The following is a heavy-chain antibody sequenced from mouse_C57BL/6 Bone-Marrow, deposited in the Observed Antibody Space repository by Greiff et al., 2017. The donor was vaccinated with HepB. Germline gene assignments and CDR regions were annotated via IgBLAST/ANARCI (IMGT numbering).Heavy chain of an antibody. Sequence: EVQLQQSGPELVKPGASVKISCKASGYTFTDYYMNWVKQSHGKSLEWIGDINPNNGGTSYNQKFKGKGTLTVDKSSSTAYMELRSLTSEDSAVYYCASYDGAWFAYWGQGTLVTVSA. D-gene: IGHD2-12*01. J-gene: IGHJ3*01. CDR2: INPNNGGT. V-gene: IGHV1-26*01. CDR3: ASYDGAWFAY. CDR1: GYTFTDYY.